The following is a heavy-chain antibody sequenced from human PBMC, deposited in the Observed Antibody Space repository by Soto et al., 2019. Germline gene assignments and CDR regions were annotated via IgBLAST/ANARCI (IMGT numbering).Heavy chain of an antibody. CDR1: GYTFTGYY. J-gene: IGHJ6*02. D-gene: IGHD6-13*01. Sequence: ASVKVSCKASGYTFTGYYMHWVRQAPGQGLEWMGWINPNSGGTNYAKKFQGRVTMTRDTSISTAYMELSRLRSDDTAVYYCAAAAPYYYYGMEVWGQGTTVTVSS. CDR2: INPNSGGT. V-gene: IGHV1-2*02. CDR3: AAAAPYYYYGMEV.